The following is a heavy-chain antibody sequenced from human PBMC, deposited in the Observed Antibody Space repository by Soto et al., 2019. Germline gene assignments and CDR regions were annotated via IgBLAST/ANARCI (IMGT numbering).Heavy chain of an antibody. D-gene: IGHD3-22*01. V-gene: IGHV4-30-4*01. CDR1: GGSISSGDYY. J-gene: IGHJ4*02. Sequence: SETLSLTCTVSGGSISSGDYYWSWIRQPPGKGLEWIGYIYYSGSTYYNPSLKSRVTISVDTSKNQFSLKLSSVTAADTAVYYCARAVKRRDSSGYYTGYWGQGTLVTVSS. CDR3: ARAVKRRDSSGYYTGY. CDR2: IYYSGST.